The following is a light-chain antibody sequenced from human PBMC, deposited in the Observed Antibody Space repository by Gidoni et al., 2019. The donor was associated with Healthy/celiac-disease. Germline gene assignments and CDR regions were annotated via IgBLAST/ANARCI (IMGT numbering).Light chain of an antibody. Sequence: QSALTQPASVSGSPGQSITISCTGTSSDVGTYNYVSWYQQHPGKAPKLMIYDVSNRPSGVSNRFSGSKSGNTASLTISGLQAEDEAYYYCSSYTSSSTLVVFGTGTKVTVL. CDR2: DVS. CDR1: SSDVGTYNY. CDR3: SSYTSSSTLVV. J-gene: IGLJ1*01. V-gene: IGLV2-14*03.